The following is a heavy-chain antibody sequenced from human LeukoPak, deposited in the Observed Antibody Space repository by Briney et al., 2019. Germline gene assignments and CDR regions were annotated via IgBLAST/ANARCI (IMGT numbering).Heavy chain of an antibody. D-gene: IGHD5-18*01. CDR1: GFTVSSNY. Sequence: GGSLRLSCAASGFTVSSNYMSWVRQAPGKGLEWVSVIYSGGSTYYADSVKGRFTISRDNSKSTLYLQMNSLRAEDTAVYYCARGSQLWSSTFFDYWGQGTLVTVSS. CDR2: IYSGGST. J-gene: IGHJ4*02. CDR3: ARGSQLWSSTFFDY. V-gene: IGHV3-53*01.